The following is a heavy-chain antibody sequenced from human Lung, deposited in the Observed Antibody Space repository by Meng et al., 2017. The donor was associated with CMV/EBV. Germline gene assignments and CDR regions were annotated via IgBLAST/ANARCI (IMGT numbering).Heavy chain of an antibody. CDR1: GFTFSSYE. CDR3: AKAPSNYLQCGGNFLN. D-gene: IGHD2-21*01. V-gene: IGHV3-48*03. CDR2: IRDGGTDI. J-gene: IGHJ4*01. Sequence: SXAASGFTFSSYEMNWVRQAPGKGLEWVSDIRDGGTDIYYADSVKGRFTISRDDAKNSLYLQMNSLRAEDTARYYCAKAPSNYLQCGGNFLNWGHGTLVTVSS.